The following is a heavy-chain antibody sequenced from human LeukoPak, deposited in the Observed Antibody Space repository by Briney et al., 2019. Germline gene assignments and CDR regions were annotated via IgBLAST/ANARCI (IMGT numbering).Heavy chain of an antibody. CDR2: ISGSGGST. D-gene: IGHD3-22*01. J-gene: IGHJ4*02. V-gene: IGHV3-23*01. CDR3: AKLLYYYDRSQPY. Sequence: GGSLRLSCAPSGFTLSSYRMSWVRQAPGKGREWVSSISGSGGSTNYADSVKGPFTIYRDTSKNTLYLQMNSLRAEDTAVYYCAKLLYYYDRSQPYWGQGTLVTVSS. CDR1: GFTLSSYR.